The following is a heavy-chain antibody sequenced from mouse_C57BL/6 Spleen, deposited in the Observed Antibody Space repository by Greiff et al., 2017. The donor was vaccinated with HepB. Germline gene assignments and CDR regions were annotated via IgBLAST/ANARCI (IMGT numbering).Heavy chain of an antibody. CDR3: ARGVYYDYDEGWFAY. CDR2: IDPEDGET. V-gene: IGHV14-2*01. J-gene: IGHJ3*01. CDR1: GFNIKDYY. Sequence: VQLQQSGAELVKPGASVKLSCTASGFNIKDYYMHWVKQRTEQGLEWIGRIDPEDGETKYAPKFQGKATITADTSSNTAYLQLISLTSEDTAVYYCARGVYYDYDEGWFAYWGQGTLVTVSA. D-gene: IGHD2-4*01.